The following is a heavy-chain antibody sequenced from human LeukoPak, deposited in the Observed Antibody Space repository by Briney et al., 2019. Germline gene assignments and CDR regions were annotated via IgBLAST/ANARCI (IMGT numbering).Heavy chain of an antibody. J-gene: IGHJ4*02. V-gene: IGHV3-30*04. CDR3: AKDEIGAVAGLIDY. CDR2: ISYDGRNK. D-gene: IGHD6-19*01. CDR1: GFSFSYYA. Sequence: GRSLRLSCAASGFSFSYYAMHWVRQAPGKGLEWVAIISYDGRNKYYADSVKGRFTISRDNSKSTLYLQMNSLRPEDTAVYYCAKDEIGAVAGLIDYWGQGTLVTVSS.